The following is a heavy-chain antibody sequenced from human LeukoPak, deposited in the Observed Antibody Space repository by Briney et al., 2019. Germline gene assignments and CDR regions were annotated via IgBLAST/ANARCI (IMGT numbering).Heavy chain of an antibody. V-gene: IGHV3-11*04. D-gene: IGHD3-10*01. J-gene: IGHJ4*02. Sequence: GGSLRLSCVASGFTFSDYYMRWIRQAPGKGLEWVSFISSSGGSIYYADSVKGRFTISRDNAKNSLYLQMNSLRPEDTAVYYCVRVSRGSGGYFDYWGQGTLVTVSS. CDR3: VRVSRGSGGYFDY. CDR1: GFTFSDYY. CDR2: ISSSGGSI.